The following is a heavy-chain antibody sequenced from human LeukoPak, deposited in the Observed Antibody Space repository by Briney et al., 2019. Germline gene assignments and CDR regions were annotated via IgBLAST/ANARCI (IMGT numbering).Heavy chain of an antibody. D-gene: IGHD2-2*01. Sequence: GGSLRLSCAAPGFTFSSYAMSWVRQAPGKGLEWVSAISGSGGSTYYADSVKGRFTISRDNSKNTLYLQMNSMRAEDTAVYYCAKDGRCSSTSCSDAFDIWGQGTMVTVSS. CDR2: ISGSGGST. J-gene: IGHJ3*02. V-gene: IGHV3-23*01. CDR1: GFTFSSYA. CDR3: AKDGRCSSTSCSDAFDI.